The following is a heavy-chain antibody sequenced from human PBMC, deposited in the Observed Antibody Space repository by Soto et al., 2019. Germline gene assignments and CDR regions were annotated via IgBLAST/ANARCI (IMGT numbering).Heavy chain of an antibody. J-gene: IGHJ4*02. CDR2: ISYDGSNN. Sequence: QVQLVESGGGVVQPGRSLRLSCAASGFIFNHYSVHWVRQAPGKGLEWVAVISYDGSNNYYADSVKGRFTISRDNSKNTLYLDMSSLRPEDTGVCYCGRDGYYYDRSGQYPDYWGQGTLVTV. V-gene: IGHV3-30-3*01. CDR1: GFIFNHYS. CDR3: GRDGYYYDRSGQYPDY. D-gene: IGHD3-22*01.